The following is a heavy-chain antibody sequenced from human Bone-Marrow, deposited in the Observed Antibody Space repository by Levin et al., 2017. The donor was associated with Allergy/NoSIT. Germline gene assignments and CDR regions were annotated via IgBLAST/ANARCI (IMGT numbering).Heavy chain of an antibody. CDR2: ISGNGAGR. V-gene: IGHV3-23*01. CDR3: AKRLCSGGSGTADY. D-gene: IGHD2-15*01. CDR1: GFTFSSYA. J-gene: IGHJ4*02. Sequence: HAGGSLRLSCAASGFTFSSYAMKWVRQAPGKGLEWVSSISGNGAGRDYADSVKGRFTISRDNSKNTLFLQMNSLRAEDTAVYYCAKRLCSGGSGTADYWGQGTLVTVSS.